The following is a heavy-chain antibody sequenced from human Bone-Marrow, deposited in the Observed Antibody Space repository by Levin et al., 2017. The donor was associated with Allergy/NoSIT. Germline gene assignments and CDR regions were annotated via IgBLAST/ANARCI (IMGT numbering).Heavy chain of an antibody. CDR2: ISWNSGSI. Sequence: LSLTCAASGFTFDDSAIHWVRQTPGKGPEWVSGISWNSGSIAYAESVKGRFTISRDNAKNSLYLQMNSLRADDTALYYCAKDRFSVFTSSWYFDSWGQGTLVTVSS. CDR1: GFTFDDSA. CDR3: AKDRFSVFTSSWYFDS. D-gene: IGHD6-13*01. J-gene: IGHJ4*02. V-gene: IGHV3-9*01.